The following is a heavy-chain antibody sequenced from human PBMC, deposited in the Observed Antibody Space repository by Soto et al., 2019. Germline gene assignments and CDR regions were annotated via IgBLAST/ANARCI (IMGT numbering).Heavy chain of an antibody. J-gene: IGHJ2*01. D-gene: IGHD7-27*01. CDR3: ASEITGDWHFDL. V-gene: IGHV4-31*03. CDR1: GGSINTGGFY. Sequence: QVQLQESGPGLVKPSQTLSLTCTVSGGSINTGGFYWNWIRQHPGKGLEWIGYIYYTGTTYYTPSLRSRLPMTVDTSKNQFSLKLSSVTAADTAVYYCASEITGDWHFDLWGRGTLVTVSS. CDR2: IYYTGTT.